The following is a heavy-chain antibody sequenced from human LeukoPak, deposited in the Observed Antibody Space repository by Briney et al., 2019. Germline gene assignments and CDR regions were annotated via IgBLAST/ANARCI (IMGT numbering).Heavy chain of an antibody. V-gene: IGHV3-11*01. CDR3: ARELLPRAHYDILTGYSPGAFDI. CDR1: GFTFSDYY. D-gene: IGHD3-9*01. Sequence: PGGSLRLSCAASGFTFSDYYMSWIRQAPGKGLEWVSYISSSGSTIYYADSVKGRFTISRDNAKNSLYLQMNSLRAEDTAVHYCARELLPRAHYDILTGYSPGAFDIWGQGTMVTVSS. J-gene: IGHJ3*02. CDR2: ISSSGSTI.